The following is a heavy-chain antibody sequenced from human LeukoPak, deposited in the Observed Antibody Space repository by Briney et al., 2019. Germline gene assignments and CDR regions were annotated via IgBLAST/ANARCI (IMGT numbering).Heavy chain of an antibody. CDR1: GGSISSSSYN. V-gene: IGHV4-39*01. CDR3: ARKVSVTDYYYYYGLHV. CDR2: IYYSGTT. Sequence: SETVSLTCIVSGGSISSSSYNWGWIRQPPGKGLEWIGSIYYSGTTYHNPSLKSRLTISVNTSKNQFSLNLSSVTAADTAVYYCARKVSVTDYYYYYGLHVWGQGTTVTVSS. D-gene: IGHD2-21*02. J-gene: IGHJ6*02.